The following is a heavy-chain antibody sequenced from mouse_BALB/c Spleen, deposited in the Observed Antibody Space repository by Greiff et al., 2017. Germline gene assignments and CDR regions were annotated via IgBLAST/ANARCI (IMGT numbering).Heavy chain of an antibody. V-gene: IGHV5-17*02. CDR3: ARDGNGYYGYAMDY. J-gene: IGHJ4*01. Sequence: EVMLVESGGGLVQPGGSRKLSCAASGFTFSSFGMHWVRQAPEKGLEWVAYISSGSSTIYYADTVKGRFTISRDNPKNTLFLQMTSLRSEDTAMYYCARDGNGYYGYAMDYWGQGTSVTVSS. CDR2: ISSGSSTI. CDR1: GFTFSSFG. D-gene: IGHD2-3*01.